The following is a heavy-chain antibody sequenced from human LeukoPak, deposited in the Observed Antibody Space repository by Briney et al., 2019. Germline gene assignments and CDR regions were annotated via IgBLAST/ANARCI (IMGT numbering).Heavy chain of an antibody. CDR1: GGSISGSNYY. D-gene: IGHD3-10*01. V-gene: IGHV4-39*07. CDR3: ARDPADYYDSASPYD. CDR2: IYYSGST. Sequence: SETLSLTCTVSGGSISGSNYYLSWIRQPPGKGLEWIGSIYYSGSTYYNPSLRSRVAISVDTSKNQISLNLVSVTAADTAVYYCARDPADYYDSASPYDWGQGTLVTVSS. J-gene: IGHJ4*02.